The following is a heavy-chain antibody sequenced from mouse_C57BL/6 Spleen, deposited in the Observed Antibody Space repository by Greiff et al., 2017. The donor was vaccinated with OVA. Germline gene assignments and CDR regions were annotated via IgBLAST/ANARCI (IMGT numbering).Heavy chain of an antibody. CDR1: GYTFTSYW. CDR3: ARTVVATDYFDY. Sequence: QVQLKQPGAELVMPGASVKLSCKASGYTFTSYWMHWVKQRPGQGLEWIGEIDPSDSYTNYTHKFKGKSTLTVDKSSSTAYMQLSSLTSEDSAVYYCARTVVATDYFDYWGQGTTLTVSS. CDR2: IDPSDSYT. V-gene: IGHV1-69*01. D-gene: IGHD1-1*01. J-gene: IGHJ2*01.